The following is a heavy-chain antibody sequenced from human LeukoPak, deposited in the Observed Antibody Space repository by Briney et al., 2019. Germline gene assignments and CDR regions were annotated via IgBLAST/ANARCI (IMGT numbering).Heavy chain of an antibody. CDR1: GFTFSRYS. CDR3: AKTTAGHSSGRDPGWPVDY. CDR2: ISGSGGST. V-gene: IGHV3-23*01. Sequence: PGGSLRLSCAGSGFTFSRYSMNWFRQAPGKGLEWVSHISGSGGSTYHADSVKGRFTISRDNSKNTVYLQMNSLRAEDAAVYYCAKTTAGHSSGRDPGWPVDYWGQGTLVTVSS. D-gene: IGHD6-19*01. J-gene: IGHJ4*02.